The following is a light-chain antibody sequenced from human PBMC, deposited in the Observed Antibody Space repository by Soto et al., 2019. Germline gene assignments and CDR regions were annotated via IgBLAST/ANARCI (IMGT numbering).Light chain of an antibody. CDR1: SGGVVSYNL. V-gene: IGLV2-23*02. J-gene: IGLJ2*01. CDR3: CSYAGDNTLL. Sequence: QSALTQPASVSGSPGQSITISCSGTSGGVVSYNLVSWYQQHPGKAPKLMIYDVSKRPSGVSNRFSGSKSGNTASLTISGLQTEDEADYYCCSYAGDNTLLFGGGTKLTVL. CDR2: DVS.